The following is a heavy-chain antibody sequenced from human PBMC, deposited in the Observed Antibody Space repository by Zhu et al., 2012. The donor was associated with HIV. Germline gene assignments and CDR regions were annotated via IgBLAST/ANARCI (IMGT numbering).Heavy chain of an antibody. CDR1: GDSVSSGSYY. J-gene: IGHJ4*02. D-gene: IGHD4-23*01. V-gene: IGHV4-61*01. Sequence: QVQLQESGPGLVKPSETLSLTCTVSGDSVSSGSYYWSWIRQSPGKGLEWVGYIYYTGSANYNPSLKGRLTISVETSKNQFSLKLSPVTAADTAVYYCARSWPNYGGNPPYYFDYWGQGTLVTVSS. CDR3: ARSWPNYGGNPPYYFDY. CDR2: IYYTGSA.